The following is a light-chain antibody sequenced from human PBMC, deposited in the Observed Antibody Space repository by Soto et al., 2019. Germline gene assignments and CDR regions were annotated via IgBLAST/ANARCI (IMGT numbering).Light chain of an antibody. V-gene: IGKV3D-15*01. J-gene: IGKJ1*01. CDR3: QQYNNWWT. CDR1: ESVSSSY. Sequence: EIVLTQSPGNLSLSPGERATLSCRPSESVSSSYLAWYQQKPGQAPRLLIYGAYTRVTGIPDRFSGSGSGTEFTLTISSLQSEDFAAYYCQQYNNWWTFGQGTKVDIK. CDR2: GAY.